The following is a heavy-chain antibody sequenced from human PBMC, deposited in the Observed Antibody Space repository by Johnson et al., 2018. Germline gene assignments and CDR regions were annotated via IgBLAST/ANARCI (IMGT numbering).Heavy chain of an antibody. CDR2: ISYDGTNK. CDR1: GFTFSSYG. J-gene: IGHJ1*01. V-gene: IGHV3-30*03. CDR3: ATELPYRVPISVHNEYFHH. D-gene: IGHD1-26*01. Sequence: QVQLVQSGGGVVQPGRSLRLSCAVSGFTFSSYGMNWVRKAPGKGLNWVAVISYDGTNKYYADSVKGRFTISRYHSQNTLYLQMNSLRADDTAVYYCATELPYRVPISVHNEYFHHWGQGSLVTVSS.